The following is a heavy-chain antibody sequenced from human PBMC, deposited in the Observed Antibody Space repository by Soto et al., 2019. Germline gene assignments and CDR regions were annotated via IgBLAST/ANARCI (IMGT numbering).Heavy chain of an antibody. CDR3: AREDRYYDILTCYYIRGAFAI. CDR1: GYTFTSYG. CDR2: ISAYNGNT. J-gene: IGHJ3*02. Sequence: GASVKVSCKASGYTFTSYGISWVRQAPGQGLEWMGWISAYNGNTNYAQKLQGRVTMTTDTSTSTAYMELRSLRSDDTAVYYCAREDRYYDILTCYYIRGAFAIWAQGTMVTVSS. D-gene: IGHD3-9*01. V-gene: IGHV1-18*01.